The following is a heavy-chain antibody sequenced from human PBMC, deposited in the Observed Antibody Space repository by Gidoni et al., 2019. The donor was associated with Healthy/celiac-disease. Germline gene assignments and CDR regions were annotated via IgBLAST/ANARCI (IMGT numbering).Heavy chain of an antibody. D-gene: IGHD4-4*01. V-gene: IGHV3-53*02. CDR2: IYSGGST. CDR1: GFTVSSNY. J-gene: IGHJ6*02. CDR3: ARKALFDYSNPQGGMDV. Sequence: EVKLVETGGGLIQPGGSLRLSCAASGFTVSSNYMSCVRQAPGKGLEWVSVIYSGGSTYYADSVKGRFTISRDNSKNTLYLQMNSLRAEDTAVYYCARKALFDYSNPQGGMDVWGQGTTVTVSS.